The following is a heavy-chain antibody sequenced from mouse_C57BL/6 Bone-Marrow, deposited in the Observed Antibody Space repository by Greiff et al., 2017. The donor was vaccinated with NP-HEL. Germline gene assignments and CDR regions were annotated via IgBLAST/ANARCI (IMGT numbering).Heavy chain of an antibody. D-gene: IGHD4-1*02. J-gene: IGHJ2*01. V-gene: IGHV1-59*01. CDR2: IDPSDSYT. Sequence: QVQLQQPGAELVRPGTSVKLSCKASGYTFTSYWLHWVKQRPGQGLEWIGVIDPSDSYTNYNQKFKGKATLTVDPSSSTAYMQLSSLTSEDSAVYYCARRGQLGRFDYGGQGTTLTVSS. CDR3: ARRGQLGRFDY. CDR1: GYTFTSYW.